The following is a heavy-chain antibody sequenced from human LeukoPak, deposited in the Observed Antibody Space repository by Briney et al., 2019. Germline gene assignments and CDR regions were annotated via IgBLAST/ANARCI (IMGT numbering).Heavy chain of an antibody. J-gene: IGHJ4*02. V-gene: IGHV3-21*01. Sequence: PGGSLRLSCAASGFTFSSYSMHWVRQAPGKGLEWVSSISTTTYTYYADSVKGRFTISRDNAKNSLYLQMNSLRAEDTGVYYCARGNYFDYWGQGTLVTVSS. CDR1: GFTFSSYS. D-gene: IGHD3-10*01. CDR3: ARGNYFDY. CDR2: ISTTTYT.